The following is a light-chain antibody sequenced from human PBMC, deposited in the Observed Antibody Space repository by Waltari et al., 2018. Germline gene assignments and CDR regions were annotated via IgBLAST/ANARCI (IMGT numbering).Light chain of an antibody. CDR2: DRS. CDR1: HAVSTN. V-gene: IGKV3-15*01. J-gene: IGKJ4*01. CDR3: QQYNQWPLT. Sequence: ETVMTQSPATLSVSPGESVTLSCGASHAVSTNVAWYQHNPGQAPRLLIHDRSTRATDIPARFSGGGSGSDFTLTISNLQSEDFAEYYCQQYNQWPLTFGGGTKVEIK.